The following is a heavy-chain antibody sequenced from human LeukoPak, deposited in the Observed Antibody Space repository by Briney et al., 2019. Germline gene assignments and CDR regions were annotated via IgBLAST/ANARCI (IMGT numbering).Heavy chain of an antibody. J-gene: IGHJ4*02. D-gene: IGHD3-9*01. V-gene: IGHV1-2*02. Sequence: GASVKVSCKASGYTFTAYYMHWVRQAPGQGLEWMGWINANSVGTNYVQKFQGRVTMTRDTSISTAYMELSRLRSDDTAVYYCARSSRYDIWTGYPYWGQGTLVTVSS. CDR2: INANSVGT. CDR3: ARSSRYDIWTGYPY. CDR1: GYTFTAYY.